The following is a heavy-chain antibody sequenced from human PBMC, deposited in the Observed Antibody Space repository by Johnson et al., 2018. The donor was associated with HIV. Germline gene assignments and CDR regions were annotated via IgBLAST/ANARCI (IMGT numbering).Heavy chain of an antibody. CDR1: VFTFSSYA. CDR3: ARETGDDAFDI. V-gene: IGHV3-30*04. Sequence: QVQLVESGGGVVQPGRSLRLSCAASVFTFSSYAMHWVRQAPGKGLEWVAVISYDGSNKYYADSVKGRFTISRDNSKNTLYLQMNSLRAEDTAVYYCARETGDDAFDIWGQGTMVTVSS. D-gene: IGHD7-27*01. J-gene: IGHJ3*02. CDR2: ISYDGSNK.